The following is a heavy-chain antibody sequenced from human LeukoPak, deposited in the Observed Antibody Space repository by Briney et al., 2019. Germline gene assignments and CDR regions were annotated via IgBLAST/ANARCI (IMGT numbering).Heavy chain of an antibody. D-gene: IGHD1-1*01. CDR2: ITSSGGTT. Sequence: GGSLRLSCSASGFTFSSYIMHWVRQAPGKGLEFVSAITSSGGTTYYADSVKGRFTISRDNSKNTLYFQMSSLRPEDTAVYYCVRKAATTQTYFDYWGQGALVTVSS. J-gene: IGHJ4*02. V-gene: IGHV3-64*05. CDR3: VRKAATTQTYFDY. CDR1: GFTFSSYI.